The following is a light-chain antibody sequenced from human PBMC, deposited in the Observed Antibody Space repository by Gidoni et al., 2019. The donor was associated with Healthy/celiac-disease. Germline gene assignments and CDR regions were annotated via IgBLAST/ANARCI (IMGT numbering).Light chain of an antibody. CDR2: WAS. J-gene: IGKJ3*01. V-gene: IGKV4-1*01. CDR3: QQYYSTPF. CDR1: QSVLYSSNNKKY. Sequence: DIVMTQSPASLAVSLGERATINCKSSQSVLYSSNNKKYLAWYQQKPGQPPKLLIYWASTRESGVPDRFSGSGSGTDFTLTISSLQAEDVAVYYCQQYYSTPFFGPGTKVDIK.